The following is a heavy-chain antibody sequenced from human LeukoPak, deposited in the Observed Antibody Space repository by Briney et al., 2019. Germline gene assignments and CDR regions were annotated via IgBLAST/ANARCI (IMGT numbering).Heavy chain of an antibody. Sequence: GASVKVSCKASGYTFTGYYMHWVRQAPGQGLEWMGGIIPIFGTANYAQKFQGRVTITADKSTSTAYMELSSLRSEDTAVYYCARGRYGSGSYYRVIDYWGQGALVTVSS. CDR2: IIPIFGTA. CDR3: ARGRYGSGSYYRVIDY. V-gene: IGHV1-69*06. CDR1: GYTFTGYY. J-gene: IGHJ4*02. D-gene: IGHD3-10*01.